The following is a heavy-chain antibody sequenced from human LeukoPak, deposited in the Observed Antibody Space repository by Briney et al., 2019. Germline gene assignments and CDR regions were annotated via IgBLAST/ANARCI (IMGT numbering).Heavy chain of an antibody. CDR2: ISNSGGST. J-gene: IGHJ4*02. Sequence: GGSLRLSCAASGFTFSSYAMNWLRQAPGKGLEWVSGISNSGGSTYYADSVKGRFTISRDNSKNTLYLQMNSLRAEDTAVYYCAKDTSSSFDYWGQGTLVTVSS. V-gene: IGHV3-23*01. CDR3: AKDTSSSFDY. CDR1: GFTFSSYA. D-gene: IGHD6-6*01.